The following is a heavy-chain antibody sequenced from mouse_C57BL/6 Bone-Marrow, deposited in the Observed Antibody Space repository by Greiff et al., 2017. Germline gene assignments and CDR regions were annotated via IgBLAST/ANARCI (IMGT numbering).Heavy chain of an antibody. V-gene: IGHV14-4*01. CDR2: IDPENGDT. Sequence: DVKLQESGAELVRPGASVKLSCTASGFNINDDSMPWVQQRPEQGLEWIGRIDPENGDTEYASKFQGQATITADTSSNTAYLQLSSLSSEDTAVYYCTTNFRITTVYFDYWGQGTTLTVSS. J-gene: IGHJ2*01. CDR1: GFNINDDS. D-gene: IGHD1-1*01. CDR3: TTNFRITTVYFDY.